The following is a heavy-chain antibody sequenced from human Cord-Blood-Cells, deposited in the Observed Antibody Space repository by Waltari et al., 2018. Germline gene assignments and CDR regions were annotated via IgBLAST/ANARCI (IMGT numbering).Heavy chain of an antibody. CDR3: AKDIGGATTYYYYGMDV. Sequence: EVQLVESGVVVVQPGGSLRLSCSASGFTFDDDAMHWVRHAPGKGLEWVSLISWDGGSTYYADSVKGRFTISRDNSKNSLYLQMNSLRAEDTALYYCAKDIGGATTYYYYGMDVWGQGTTVTVSS. CDR1: GFTFDDDA. J-gene: IGHJ6*02. D-gene: IGHD1-26*01. V-gene: IGHV3-43D*03. CDR2: ISWDGGST.